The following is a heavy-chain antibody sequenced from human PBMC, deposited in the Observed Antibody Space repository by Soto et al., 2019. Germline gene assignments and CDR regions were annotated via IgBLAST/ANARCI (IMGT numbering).Heavy chain of an antibody. Sequence: ASVKVSCKASGYTFTSYDIYWVRQATGQGLEWMGWLNPNTGDSAYAQKFQDRVIITRDTSASTAYMDLSSLRSEDTAVYYCARGIATGQLDPWGQGTLVTVSS. CDR1: GYTFTSYD. CDR2: LNPNTGDS. CDR3: ARGIATGQLDP. J-gene: IGHJ5*02. D-gene: IGHD2-15*01. V-gene: IGHV1-8*01.